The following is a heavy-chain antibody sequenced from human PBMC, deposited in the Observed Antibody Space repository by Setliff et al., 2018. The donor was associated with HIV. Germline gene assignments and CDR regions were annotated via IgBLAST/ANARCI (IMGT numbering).Heavy chain of an antibody. CDR3: VRGVTRDISGYYRDEYFQH. Sequence: ASEKVSCKASGYRSSTYGISWVRQAPGQALEWMGWISPYNGDTRFAQSLQGRVTLTTDTSTNTAYMEMRTLRSDDTAVYYCVRGVTRDISGYYRDEYFQHWGQGTPVTVTS. CDR1: GYRSSTYG. D-gene: IGHD3-22*01. V-gene: IGHV1-18*01. J-gene: IGHJ1*01. CDR2: ISPYNGDT.